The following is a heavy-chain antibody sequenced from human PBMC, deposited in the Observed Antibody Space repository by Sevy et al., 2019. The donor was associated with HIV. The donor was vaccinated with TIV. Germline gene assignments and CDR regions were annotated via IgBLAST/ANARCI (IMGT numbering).Heavy chain of an antibody. V-gene: IGHV3-30-3*01. D-gene: IGHD6-6*01. CDR1: GFTFSSSA. J-gene: IGHJ4*02. CDR3: ARDGIAARLGLDY. Sequence: GGSLRLSCAASGFTFSSSAMHWVRQAPGKGLEWVALISYVASNIFYADSVKGRFTISRDNSKNTLYLQMNSLRVEDTAVYYCARDGIAARLGLDYWGQGTLVTVSS. CDR2: ISYVASNI.